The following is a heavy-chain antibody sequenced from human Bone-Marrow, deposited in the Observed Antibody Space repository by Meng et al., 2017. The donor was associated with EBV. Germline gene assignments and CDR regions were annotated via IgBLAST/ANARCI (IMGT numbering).Heavy chain of an antibody. CDR3: ASESGRGFTPDY. V-gene: IGHV1-69*01. CDR1: GGTFNSDA. Sequence: GQVVQSAAEVNRPGASVNVYCWTSGGTFNSDAVSWVRQAPGQGLEWMGGLIPMSGAPHYAQKFQGRVTITADESTSTHYMDLSNLRSDDTAMYYCASESGRGFTPDYWGQGTLVTVSS. CDR2: LIPMSGAP. D-gene: IGHD3-10*01. J-gene: IGHJ4*02.